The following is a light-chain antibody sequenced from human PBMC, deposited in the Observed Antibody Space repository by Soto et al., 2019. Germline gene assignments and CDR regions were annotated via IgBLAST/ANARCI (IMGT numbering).Light chain of an antibody. Sequence: QSALTQPRSVSGSPGQSVTISCTGTSTDVGTFNHVSWYRQHPGKAPTLMIYDVTARPSGVADRFSGSKSGNTASLTISGLQAEDEADYYCCSYAGSYTWVFGRGTKVTVL. CDR2: DVT. CDR1: STDVGTFNH. CDR3: CSYAGSYTWV. J-gene: IGLJ3*02. V-gene: IGLV2-11*01.